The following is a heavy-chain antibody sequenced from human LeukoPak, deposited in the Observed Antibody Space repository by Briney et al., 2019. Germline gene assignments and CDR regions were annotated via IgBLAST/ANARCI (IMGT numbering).Heavy chain of an antibody. V-gene: IGHV3-23*01. CDR2: ISPSGDIT. Sequence: PGGSLRLSCAASGFTFSKHGMNWVRQAPGKGLEWVSGISPSGDITYYADSAKGRFTISRDNSKNTLYLEVISLTAEDTAVYYCAKDDAWLRFGEWSQGTLVTVSS. CDR3: AKDDAWLRFGE. CDR1: GFTFSKHG. D-gene: IGHD3-10*01. J-gene: IGHJ4*02.